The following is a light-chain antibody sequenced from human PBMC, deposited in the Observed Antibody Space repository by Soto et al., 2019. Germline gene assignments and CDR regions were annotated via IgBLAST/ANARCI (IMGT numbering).Light chain of an antibody. V-gene: IGKV4-1*01. CDR1: QSVLYSSNNNNY. Sequence: DIVMTQSPDSLAVSLGERATINCKSSQSVLYSSNNNNYLAWYQQKPGQPPKLLIYWASSRESGVPDRFSGSGSGTDFTLTISSLQAEDVAVYYCQQYPNSPLTFGQGTRVEVK. CDR3: QQYPNSPLT. J-gene: IGKJ1*01. CDR2: WAS.